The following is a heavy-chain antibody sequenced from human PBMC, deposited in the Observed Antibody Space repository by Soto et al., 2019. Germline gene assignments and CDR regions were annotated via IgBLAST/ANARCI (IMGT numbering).Heavy chain of an antibody. Sequence: ASVKVSCKASGYTFTSYAMHWVRQAPGQRLEWMGWINAGNGNTKYSQKFQGRVTITRDTSASTAYMELSSLRSEDTAVYYCARRYYYDSSGPTFYYFAYWGQGTLVTVSS. CDR2: INAGNGNT. J-gene: IGHJ4*02. D-gene: IGHD3-22*01. CDR1: GYTFTSYA. CDR3: ARRYYYDSSGPTFYYFAY. V-gene: IGHV1-3*01.